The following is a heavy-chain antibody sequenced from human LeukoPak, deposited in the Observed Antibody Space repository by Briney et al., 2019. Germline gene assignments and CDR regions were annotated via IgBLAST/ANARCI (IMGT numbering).Heavy chain of an antibody. V-gene: IGHV1-18*01. CDR3: ARDCIGCHGFDY. Sequence: GASVKVSCRASGYTFITYGISWVRQAPGQGLEWVGWVSAYAGNTNYVQKLRGRVTMTTDTSTSTAYMELRSLRSDDTAVYYCARDCIGCHGFDYWGQGTLVTVSS. J-gene: IGHJ4*02. CDR2: VSAYAGNT. CDR1: GYTFITYG. D-gene: IGHD2-15*01.